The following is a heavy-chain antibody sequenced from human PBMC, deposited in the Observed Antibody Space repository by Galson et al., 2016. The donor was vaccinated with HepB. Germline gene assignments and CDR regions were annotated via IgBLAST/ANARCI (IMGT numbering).Heavy chain of an antibody. CDR1: GFTVSNNY. CDR3: ARDEIIGTTGDY. Sequence: SLRLSCAVSGFTVSNNYMSWVRQPPGKGLEWVSLIYSVGSTHYADSVKGRFTISRDSSKNTLYLQMNSLRAEDTAVYYCARDEIIGTTGDYWGQGTLVTVSP. J-gene: IGHJ4*02. CDR2: IYSVGST. D-gene: IGHD1-7*01. V-gene: IGHV3-53*01.